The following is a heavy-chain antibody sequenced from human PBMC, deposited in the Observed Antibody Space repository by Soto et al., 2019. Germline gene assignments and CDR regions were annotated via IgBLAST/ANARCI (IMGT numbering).Heavy chain of an antibody. Sequence: GGSLRLSCAASGFTFRSYAMSWVRQAPGKGLDRVSTVSGRGGRAYYADSVKGRFTISRDNSKNALYLQVNSLRAEDTAIYYCAKDRSPGAVAGTSDFDSWGQGILVTVS. CDR1: GFTFRSYA. CDR2: VSGRGGRA. V-gene: IGHV3-23*01. CDR3: AKDRSPGAVAGTSDFDS. J-gene: IGHJ4*02. D-gene: IGHD6-19*01.